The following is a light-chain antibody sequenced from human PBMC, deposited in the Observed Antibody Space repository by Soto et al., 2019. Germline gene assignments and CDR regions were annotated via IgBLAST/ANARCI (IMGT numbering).Light chain of an antibody. J-gene: IGLJ1*01. V-gene: IGLV2-14*01. CDR3: SSYTSSSTLLYV. CDR1: SSDVGGYNY. Sequence: QSALTQPASVSGSTGQSITNSCTRTSSDVGGYNYVSWYQQHPGKAPKLMIDDVSNRPSGVSNRFSGSKSGNTASLTISGLQAEDEADYYCSSYTSSSTLLYVFGTGTKLTVL. CDR2: DVS.